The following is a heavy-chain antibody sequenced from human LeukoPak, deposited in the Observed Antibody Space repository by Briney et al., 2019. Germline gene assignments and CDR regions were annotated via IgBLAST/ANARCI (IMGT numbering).Heavy chain of an antibody. CDR2: INTNTGNP. CDR1: GYTFTSYA. V-gene: IGHV7-4-1*02. D-gene: IGHD5-12*01. J-gene: IGHJ4*02. CDR3: ASHSLYSGYDFSPLDY. Sequence: ASVKVSCKASGYTFTSYAMNWVRQAPGQGLEWMGWINTNTGNPTYAQGFTGRFVFSLDTSVSTAYLQISSLKAEDTAVYYCASHSLYSGYDFSPLDYWGQGTLVTVSS.